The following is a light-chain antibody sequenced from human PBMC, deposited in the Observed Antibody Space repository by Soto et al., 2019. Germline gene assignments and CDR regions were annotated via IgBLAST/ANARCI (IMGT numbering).Light chain of an antibody. Sequence: EIVFTQSPGTLSLSPGERVTISCRASQSVNSNSLAWYQQTDGQAPRVLIYGASTRDTGIPDRFSGIWSGTDFTLPLSRLEPEDFAVYYCQQQGRSWITFGQGTRLEIK. V-gene: IGKV3-20*01. J-gene: IGKJ5*01. CDR3: QQQGRSWIT. CDR2: GAS. CDR1: QSVNSNS.